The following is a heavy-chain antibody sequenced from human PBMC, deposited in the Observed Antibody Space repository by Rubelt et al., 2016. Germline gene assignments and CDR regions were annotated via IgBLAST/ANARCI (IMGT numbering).Heavy chain of an antibody. V-gene: IGHV1-2*02. CDR1: GYTFAGYY. CDR2: INPNSGGT. CDR3: ARERDDYGDY. Sequence: QVQLVQPGAEVKKPGASVKVSCKASGYTFAGYYMHWVRQAPGQGLEWMGWINPNSGGTNYAQKFQGRVTMTTDTSTSTAYMELRSLRSDDTAVYYCARERDDYGDYWGQGTLVTVSS. D-gene: IGHD5-24*01. J-gene: IGHJ4*02.